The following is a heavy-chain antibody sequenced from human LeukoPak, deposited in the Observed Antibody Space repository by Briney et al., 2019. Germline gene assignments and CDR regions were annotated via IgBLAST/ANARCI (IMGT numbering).Heavy chain of an antibody. D-gene: IGHD3-16*01. Sequence: GGSLRLSCDASGFSLSDYYVRWIRQSPGKGLEWISYITSGAGPTKYADSVKGRFTISRDKAKNSVALQLNSLRAEDTAVYYCTRERRGTYYAFESWGQGTLVTVSS. CDR3: TRERRGTYYAFES. CDR1: GFSLSDYY. V-gene: IGHV3-11*01. CDR2: ITSGAGPT. J-gene: IGHJ4*02.